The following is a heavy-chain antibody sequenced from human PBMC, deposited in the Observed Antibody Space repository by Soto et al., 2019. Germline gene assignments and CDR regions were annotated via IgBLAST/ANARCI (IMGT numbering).Heavy chain of an antibody. CDR3: ARDLGPGITVAGPGWFDP. V-gene: IGHV3-30*03. D-gene: IGHD6-19*01. J-gene: IGHJ5*02. Sequence: QVQLVEDGGGVVQPGRSLRLSCAASGFNFSNYEMHWVRQGPGKGLEWVAVVSHDGRNKYYGDSVKGRFTISRDNSKNSLYLEINFLRVEDTGLYYCARDLGPGITVAGPGWFDPWGQGTLVIVSS. CDR2: VSHDGRNK. CDR1: GFNFSNYE.